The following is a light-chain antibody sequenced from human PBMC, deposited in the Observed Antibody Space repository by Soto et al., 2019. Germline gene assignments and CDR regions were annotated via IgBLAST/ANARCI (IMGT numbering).Light chain of an antibody. CDR1: QSVSGSY. J-gene: IGKJ4*01. V-gene: IGKV3-20*01. Sequence: EIVLTQSPGTLSLSPGERATLSCRAIQSVSGSYLAWYQQKPGQAPRLLIYGASSRATGIPDRFSGTGSGTDFTLPISRLEPEDFVVCYCQQYGSSPPLTFGGGTKVDIK. CDR2: GAS. CDR3: QQYGSSPPLT.